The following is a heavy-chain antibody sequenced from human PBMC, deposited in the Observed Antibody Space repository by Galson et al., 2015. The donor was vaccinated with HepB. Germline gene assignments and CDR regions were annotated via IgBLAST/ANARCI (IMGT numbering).Heavy chain of an antibody. V-gene: IGHV3-7*03. CDR1: GFTFSSYW. CDR2: IKQDGSEK. J-gene: IGHJ4*02. CDR3: ARDASSSSWSDYYFDY. D-gene: IGHD6-13*01. Sequence: SLRLSCAASGFTFSSYWMSWVRQAPGKGLEWVANIKQDGSEKYYVDSVKGRFTISRDNAKNSLYLQMNSLRAEDTAVYYCARDASSSSWSDYYFDYWGQGTLVTVSS.